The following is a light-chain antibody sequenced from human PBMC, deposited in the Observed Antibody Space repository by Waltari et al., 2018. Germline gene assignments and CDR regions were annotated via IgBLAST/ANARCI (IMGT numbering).Light chain of an antibody. CDR2: RNT. CDR1: SSDIGSKY. J-gene: IGLJ2*01. V-gene: IGLV1-47*01. CDR3: AARDDSLSAPVF. Sequence: QSVLTQPPSASGTPGQRVTISCSGSSSDIGSKYVYWYQHLPGTAPKLLIYRNTQRPSGIPDRFSASKSGTSASLAISGLRSEDEADYYCAARDDSLSAPVFFGGGTKLTVL.